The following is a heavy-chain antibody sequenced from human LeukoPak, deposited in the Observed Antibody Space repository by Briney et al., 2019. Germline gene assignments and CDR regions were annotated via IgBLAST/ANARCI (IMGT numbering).Heavy chain of an antibody. D-gene: IGHD3-10*01. CDR3: ARGVSKPHGDWFDP. Sequence: ASVKVSCKAPGYTFTSYGISWVRQAPGQGLEWMEWISAYNGNTNYAQKLQGRVTMTTDTSTSTAYMELRSLRSDDTAVYYCARGVSKPHGDWFDPWGQGTLVTVSS. CDR1: GYTFTSYG. V-gene: IGHV1-18*01. J-gene: IGHJ5*02. CDR2: ISAYNGNT.